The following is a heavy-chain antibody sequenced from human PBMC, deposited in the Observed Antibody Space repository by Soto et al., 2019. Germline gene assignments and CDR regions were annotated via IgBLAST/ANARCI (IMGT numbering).Heavy chain of an antibody. V-gene: IGHV3-72*01. CDR2: IRRKANSYTT. Sequence: EVQLVESGGGLVQPGGSLRLSCAASGLIFSDYHMDWVRQAPGKGLEWVGRIRRKANSYTTEYAASVKGRFTISRDDSKNSLYLQMNSLKSEDTAVYYCLMLGCWFGGSSGMDVWGQGTTVTVSS. D-gene: IGHD3-10*01. CDR3: LMLGCWFGGSSGMDV. J-gene: IGHJ6*02. CDR1: GLIFSDYH.